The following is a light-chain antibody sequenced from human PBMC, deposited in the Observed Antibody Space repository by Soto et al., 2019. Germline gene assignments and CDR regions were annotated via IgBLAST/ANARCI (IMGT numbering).Light chain of an antibody. Sequence: QSALTQPPSVSGSPGQSVTISCTGTSSDVGLYNRVSWFQQPPGTAPKLVIYEVSHRPSGVPGRFSGSKSGNTASLTISGLQAEDEADYFCCSYTDSNTYVFGTGTKVTVL. CDR3: CSYTDSNTYV. V-gene: IGLV2-18*02. CDR1: SSDVGLYNR. J-gene: IGLJ1*01. CDR2: EVS.